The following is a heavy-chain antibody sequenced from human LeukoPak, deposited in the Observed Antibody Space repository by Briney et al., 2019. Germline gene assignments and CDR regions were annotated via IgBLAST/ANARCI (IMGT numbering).Heavy chain of an antibody. Sequence: PGGSLRLSCEASGFTLNKYWMHWVRQAPGKGLVWVSRITGDGSDIAYADSVKGRFTVSRDDAKNTLFLQMTSLRVEDTAIYYCARGAYTTTSNWLDPWGQGTLVTVSS. J-gene: IGHJ5*02. CDR3: ARGAYTTTSNWLDP. CDR1: GFTLNKYW. D-gene: IGHD4-17*01. CDR2: ITGDGSDI. V-gene: IGHV3-74*01.